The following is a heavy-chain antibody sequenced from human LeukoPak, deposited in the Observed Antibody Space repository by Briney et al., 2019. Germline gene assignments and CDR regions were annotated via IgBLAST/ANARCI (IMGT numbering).Heavy chain of an antibody. Sequence: PGGSLRLSCAASGFTFSSYWMSWVRQAPGKGLEWIGSIYDSGSTYYNPSLKSRVTISVDTSKNQFSLKLSPVTAADTAVYYCASGGYYFDYWGQGTLVTVSS. D-gene: IGHD3-16*01. CDR2: IYDSGST. V-gene: IGHV4-38-2*01. CDR1: GFTFSSYW. CDR3: ASGGYYFDY. J-gene: IGHJ4*02.